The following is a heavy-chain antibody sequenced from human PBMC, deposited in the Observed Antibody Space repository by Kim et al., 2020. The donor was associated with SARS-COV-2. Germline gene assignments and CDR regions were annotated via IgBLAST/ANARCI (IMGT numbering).Heavy chain of an antibody. CDR2: ISGSGGST. D-gene: IGHD2-15*01. CDR1: GFTFSSYA. Sequence: GSLRLSCAASGFTFSSYAMSWVRQAPGKGLEWVSAISGSGGSTYYADSVKGRFTISRDNSKNTLYLQMNSLRAEDTAVYYCAKESDGYCSGGSCYLFDYWGQGTLVTVSS. V-gene: IGHV3-23*01. J-gene: IGHJ4*02. CDR3: AKESDGYCSGGSCYLFDY.